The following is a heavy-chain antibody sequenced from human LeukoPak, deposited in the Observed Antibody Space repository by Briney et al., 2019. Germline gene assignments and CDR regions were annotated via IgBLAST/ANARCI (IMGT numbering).Heavy chain of an antibody. Sequence: TSETLCLTCTVSGDSVSGYYGSWIRQPPGKGLEWIGYFYTSANTNYNPSLKSRVTMSVDTSKNQFSLKLTSVTAADTAVYYCARGLRDEERHYGYYYMDVWGKGTTVTVSS. CDR1: GDSVSGYY. D-gene: IGHD3-22*01. J-gene: IGHJ6*03. CDR2: FYTSANT. V-gene: IGHV4-4*09. CDR3: ARGLRDEERHYGYYYMDV.